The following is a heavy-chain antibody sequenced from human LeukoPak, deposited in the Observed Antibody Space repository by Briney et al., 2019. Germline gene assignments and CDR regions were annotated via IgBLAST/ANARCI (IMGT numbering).Heavy chain of an antibody. Sequence: SETLSLTCTVSGGSISSYYWSWIRQPPGKGLEWIGYIYYSGSTNYNPSLKSRVTISVDTSKNQFSLKLSSVTAADTAVYYCARQHSSGWYPGDYWGQGTLVTVSS. CDR3: ARQHSSGWYPGDY. CDR1: GGSISSYY. D-gene: IGHD6-19*01. CDR2: IYYSGST. V-gene: IGHV4-59*08. J-gene: IGHJ4*02.